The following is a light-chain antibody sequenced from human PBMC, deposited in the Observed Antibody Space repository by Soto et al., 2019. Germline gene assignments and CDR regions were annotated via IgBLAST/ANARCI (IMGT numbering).Light chain of an antibody. J-gene: IGKJ4*01. CDR3: QQYGSSPT. CDR1: QSVSSSY. Sequence: EIVLTQSPGTLSFSPGERATLSCRASQSVSSSYLAWYQQKPGQAPRLPIYGASNRATGIPDRFSGSGSGTDFTLTISRLEPEDFAVYYCQQYGSSPTFGGGTKV. V-gene: IGKV3-20*01. CDR2: GAS.